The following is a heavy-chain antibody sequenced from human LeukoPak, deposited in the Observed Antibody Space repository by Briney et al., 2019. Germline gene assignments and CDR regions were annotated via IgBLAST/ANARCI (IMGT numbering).Heavy chain of an antibody. CDR2: IYYSGST. Sequence: PSETLSLTCTVSGGSINTYYWSWIRQPPGKGLEWIGYIYYSGSTNYNPSLKSRVTISVDTSKNQFSLKLSSVTPADTAVYYCARGRDGYTFGYWGQGTLVTVSS. J-gene: IGHJ4*02. D-gene: IGHD5-24*01. V-gene: IGHV4-59*01. CDR3: ARGRDGYTFGY. CDR1: GGSINTYY.